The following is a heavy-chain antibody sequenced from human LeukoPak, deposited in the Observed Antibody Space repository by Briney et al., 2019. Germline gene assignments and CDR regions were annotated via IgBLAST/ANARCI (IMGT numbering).Heavy chain of an antibody. Sequence: ASVKVSCKASGGTFSSYAISWVRQAPGQGLEWMGGIIPIFGTANYAQKFQGRVTITADESASTAYMELSSLRSEDTAVYYCAREGWVAGTFVPRWGQGTLVTVSS. V-gene: IGHV1-69*13. CDR3: AREGWVAGTFVPR. D-gene: IGHD6-19*01. CDR1: GGTFSSYA. J-gene: IGHJ4*02. CDR2: IIPIFGTA.